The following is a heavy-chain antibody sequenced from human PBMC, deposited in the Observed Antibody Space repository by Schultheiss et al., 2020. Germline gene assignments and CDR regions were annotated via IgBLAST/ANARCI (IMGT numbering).Heavy chain of an antibody. CDR1: GFSVSNSV. V-gene: IGHV3-23*01. J-gene: IGHJ4*02. D-gene: IGHD2-21*02. CDR2: ISIGGDII. CDR3: AREDYCGGDCYPLRD. Sequence: GGSLRLSCAASGFSVSNSVMNWVRQAPGKGLEWVSLISIGGDIIYYTDSVKGRFTISRDNSKNTVYLQMNSLRAEDTAVYYCAREDYCGGDCYPLRDWGQGSLVTVSS.